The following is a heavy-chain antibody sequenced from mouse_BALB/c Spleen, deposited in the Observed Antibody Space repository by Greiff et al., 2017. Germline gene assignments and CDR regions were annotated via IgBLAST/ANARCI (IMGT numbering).Heavy chain of an antibody. CDR1: GYSITSDYA. J-gene: IGHJ3*01. D-gene: IGHD2-1*01. V-gene: IGHV3-2*02. CDR3: ARDGNYVFAY. CDR2: ISYSGST. Sequence: EVQRVESGPGLVKPSQSLSLTCTVTGYSITSDYAWNWIRQFPGNKLEWMGYISYSGSTSYNPSLKSRISITRDTSKNQFFLQLNSVTTEDTATYYCARDGNYVFAYWGQGTLVTVS.